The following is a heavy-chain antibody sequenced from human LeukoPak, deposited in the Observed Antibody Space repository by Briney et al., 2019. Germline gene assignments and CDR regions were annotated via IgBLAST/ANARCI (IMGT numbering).Heavy chain of an antibody. Sequence: SETLSLTCAVYGGSFSGYYWSWIRQPPGKGLEWIGEINHSGSANYNPSLKSRVTISVDTSKNQFSLKLSSVTAADTAVYYCARATRDDYGDYWGQGTLVTVSS. J-gene: IGHJ4*02. D-gene: IGHD2-15*01. V-gene: IGHV4-34*01. CDR3: ARATRDDYGDY. CDR1: GGSFSGYY. CDR2: INHSGSA.